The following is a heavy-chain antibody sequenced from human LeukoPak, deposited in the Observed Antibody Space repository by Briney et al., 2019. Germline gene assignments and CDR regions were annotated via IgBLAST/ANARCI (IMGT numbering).Heavy chain of an antibody. V-gene: IGHV4-59*01. CDR2: IGYSGRT. CDR1: GGSIGSYY. Sequence: KPSETLSLTCTVSGGSIGSYYWSWIRQPPGKGLEWIGYIGYSGRTNYNPSLKSRVTISVDTSKNQFSLNLRSVTAADTAVYYCARDAERCSGSDCPRWFDPWGQGTLVTVSS. D-gene: IGHD2-21*02. J-gene: IGHJ5*02. CDR3: ARDAERCSGSDCPRWFDP.